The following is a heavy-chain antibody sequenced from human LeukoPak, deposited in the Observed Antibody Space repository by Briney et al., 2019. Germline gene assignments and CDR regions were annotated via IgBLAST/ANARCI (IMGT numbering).Heavy chain of an antibody. CDR3: AKATIAARFVGYYFDY. CDR2: ISWDGGST. J-gene: IGHJ4*02. CDR1: GFTFDDYA. V-gene: IGHV3-43D*03. D-gene: IGHD6-6*01. Sequence: GVLRLSCAASGFTFDDYAMHWVRQAPGKGLEWVSLISWDGGSTYYADSVKGRFTISRDNSKNSLYLQMNSLRVEDTALYYCAKATIAARFVGYYFDYWGQGTLVTVSS.